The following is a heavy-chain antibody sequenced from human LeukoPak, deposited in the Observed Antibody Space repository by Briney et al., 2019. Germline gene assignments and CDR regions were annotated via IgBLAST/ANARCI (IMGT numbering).Heavy chain of an antibody. Sequence: GGSLRLSCAASGFTFSSYEMNWVRQAPGKGLEWVSYISSSGSTIYYADSVKGRFTISRDNAKNSLYLQMNSLRAEDTAVYYCARGSSGYDYAWFDPWGQGTLATVSS. D-gene: IGHD5-12*01. CDR3: ARGSSGYDYAWFDP. J-gene: IGHJ5*02. V-gene: IGHV3-48*03. CDR2: ISSSGSTI. CDR1: GFTFSSYE.